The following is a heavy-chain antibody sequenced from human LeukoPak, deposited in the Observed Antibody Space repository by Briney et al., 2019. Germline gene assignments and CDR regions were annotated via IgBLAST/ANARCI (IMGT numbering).Heavy chain of an antibody. V-gene: IGHV3-9*01. CDR1: GFTFDDYA. CDR2: ISWNSGSI. CDR3: AKEDNYGMDV. Sequence: GRSLRLSCAASGFTFDDYAMHWVRQAPGKGLEWVSGISWNSGSIGYADSVKGRFTISRDNAKNSLYLQMSSLRAEDTALYYCAKEDNYGMDVWGQGTTVTVSS. D-gene: IGHD5-24*01. J-gene: IGHJ6*02.